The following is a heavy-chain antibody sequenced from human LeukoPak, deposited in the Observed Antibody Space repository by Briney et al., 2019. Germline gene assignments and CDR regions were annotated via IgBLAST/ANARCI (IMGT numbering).Heavy chain of an antibody. CDR3: AARGDIVVVPAARGAFDI. V-gene: IGHV1-18*01. J-gene: IGHJ3*02. CDR1: GYTFTSYG. D-gene: IGHD2-2*01. CDR2: ISAYNGNT. Sequence: ASVKVSCKASGYTFTSYGISWVRQAPGQGLEWMGWISAYNGNTNYAQKLQGRVTMTTDTSTSTAYMELRSLRSEDTAVYYCAARGDIVVVPAARGAFDIWGQGTMVTVSS.